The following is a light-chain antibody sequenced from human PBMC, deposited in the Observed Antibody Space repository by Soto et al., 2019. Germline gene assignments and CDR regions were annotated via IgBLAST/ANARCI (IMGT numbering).Light chain of an antibody. Sequence: AIQMTQSPSSLSASVGDRGTITCRASQDIRKDLAWYQQKPGKAPQILIYGASTLQTGVASRFSGSGSATDFTLTISSLQPEDSEAYSCLQDYNYPFTFGQGTKLDIK. CDR3: LQDYNYPFT. CDR1: QDIRKD. CDR2: GAS. J-gene: IGKJ2*01. V-gene: IGKV1-6*01.